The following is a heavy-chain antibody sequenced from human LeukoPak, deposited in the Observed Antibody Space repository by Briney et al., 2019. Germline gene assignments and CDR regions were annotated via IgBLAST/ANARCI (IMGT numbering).Heavy chain of an antibody. D-gene: IGHD5/OR15-5a*01. CDR1: GGSISSYY. CDR3: ARAFYDWAYYYYMDV. V-gene: IGHV4-4*09. J-gene: IGHJ6*03. Sequence: SETLSLTCTVSGGSISSYYWSWIRQPPGKGLEWIGYIYTSGSTNYNPSLKSRVTISVDTSKNQFSLKLSSVTAADTAVYYCARAFYDWAYYYYMDVWGKGTTVTVSS. CDR2: IYTSGST.